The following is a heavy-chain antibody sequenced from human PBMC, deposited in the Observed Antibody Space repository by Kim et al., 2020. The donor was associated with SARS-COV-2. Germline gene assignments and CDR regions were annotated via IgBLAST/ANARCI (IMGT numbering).Heavy chain of an antibody. Sequence: GGSLRLSCAASGFTFSDFSMSWIRQAPGKGLEWLSYISGSGSAIYYADSVKGRFTISRDNAKNLLYLQMNSLRVEDTAVYSCAKGSFWGGDDWGQGTLV. CDR3: AKGSFWGGDD. V-gene: IGHV3-11*01. D-gene: IGHD7-27*01. CDR1: GFTFSDFS. CDR2: ISGSGSAI. J-gene: IGHJ4*02.